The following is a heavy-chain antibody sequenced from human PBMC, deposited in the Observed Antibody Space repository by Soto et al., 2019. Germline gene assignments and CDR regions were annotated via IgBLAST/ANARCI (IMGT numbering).Heavy chain of an antibody. D-gene: IGHD4-17*01. V-gene: IGHV1-8*01. CDR1: GYTFTSYD. CDR3: ARGMKYGDYARWFDP. J-gene: IGHJ5*02. CDR2: MNPNSGNT. Sequence: QVQLVQSGAEVKKPGASVKVSCKASGYTFTSYDINWVRQAAGQGVEYLGWMNPNSGNTGYVQKFQGRVTMPRDTSISTAYRELKSLPSEDTAGYYCARGMKYGDYARWFDPGGQGTLVTASS.